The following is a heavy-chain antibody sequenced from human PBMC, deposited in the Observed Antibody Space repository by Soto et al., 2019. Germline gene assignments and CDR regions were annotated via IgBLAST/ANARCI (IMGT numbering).Heavy chain of an antibody. J-gene: IGHJ3*02. D-gene: IGHD3-22*01. V-gene: IGHV4-30-4*01. CDR3: ARITYYYDSSGYNDAFDI. CDR1: GGSISSGDYY. Sequence: PSETLSLTCTVSGGSISSGDYYWSWIRQPPGKGLEWIGYIYYSGSTYYNPSLKSRVTISVDSSKNQFSLKLSSVTAADTAVYYCARITYYYDSSGYNDAFDIWGQGTMVTVSS. CDR2: IYYSGST.